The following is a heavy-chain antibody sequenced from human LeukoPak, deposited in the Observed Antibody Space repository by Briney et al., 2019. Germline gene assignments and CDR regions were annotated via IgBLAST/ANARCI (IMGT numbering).Heavy chain of an antibody. CDR2: IITILGIA. CDR3: ARFVTLYFDL. CDR1: GGTFSSYA. Sequence: SVTVSCKASGGTFSSYAISWVRQAPGQGLEWMGRIITILGIANYAQKFQGRVTITADKSTSTAYMELSSLRSEDTAVYYCARFVTLYFDLWGRGTLVTASS. J-gene: IGHJ2*01. D-gene: IGHD3-16*01. V-gene: IGHV1-69*04.